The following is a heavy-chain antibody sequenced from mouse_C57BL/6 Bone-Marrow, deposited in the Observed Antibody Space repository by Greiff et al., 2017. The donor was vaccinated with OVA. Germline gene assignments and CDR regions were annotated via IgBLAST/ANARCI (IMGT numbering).Heavy chain of an antibody. CDR2: ISSGSSTI. J-gene: IGHJ4*01. CDR3: ANYYYGSSFYAMDY. D-gene: IGHD1-1*01. Sequence: EVQLVESGGGLVKPGGSLKLSCAASGFTFSDYGMHWVRQAPEKGLEWVAYISSGSSTIYYADTVKGRFTISRDNAKNTLFLQMTSLRSEDMAMYYCANYYYGSSFYAMDYWGQGTSVTVSS. V-gene: IGHV5-17*01. CDR1: GFTFSDYG.